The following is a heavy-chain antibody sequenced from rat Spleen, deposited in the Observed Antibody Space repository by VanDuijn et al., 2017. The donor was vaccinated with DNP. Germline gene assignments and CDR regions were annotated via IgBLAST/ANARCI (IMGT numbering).Heavy chain of an antibody. D-gene: IGHD4-3*01. Sequence: EVQLVESGGGLVQPGRSLKLSCAASGFIFSNYGMHWIRQAPTKGLEWVASITKSGGSTFYRDSVKGRFTISRENAKSTLNLQMDSLRSEDTATYYCARWNSGHFDYWGQGVMVTVSS. J-gene: IGHJ2*01. CDR2: ITKSGGST. CDR3: ARWNSGHFDY. V-gene: IGHV5-19*01. CDR1: GFIFSNYG.